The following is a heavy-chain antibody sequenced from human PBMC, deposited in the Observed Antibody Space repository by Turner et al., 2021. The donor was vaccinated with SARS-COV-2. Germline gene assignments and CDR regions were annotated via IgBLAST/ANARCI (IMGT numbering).Heavy chain of an antibody. D-gene: IGHD6-19*01. V-gene: IGHV3-7*01. CDR2: IKQDGGEK. J-gene: IGHJ4*02. Sequence: EVQLVESGGGLVQPGESMSLSCVASGFAFSNYWMTWVRQAPGKVLECVANIKQDGGEKYYVDSVQGRFTISRDNAENSLYLQMNSLRVEDTAMYYCVSKGQVAVAGFDSWGQGTLVTFSS. CDR1: GFAFSNYW. CDR3: VSKGQVAVAGFDS.